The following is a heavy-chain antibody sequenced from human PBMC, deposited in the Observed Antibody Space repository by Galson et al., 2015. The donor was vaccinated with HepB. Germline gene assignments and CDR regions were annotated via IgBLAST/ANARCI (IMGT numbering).Heavy chain of an antibody. D-gene: IGHD6-19*01. V-gene: IGHV3-23*01. CDR1: GFTFSSYA. Sequence: SLRLSCAASGFTFSSYAMSWVRQAPGKGLEWVSAISGSGGSTYYADSVKGRFTISRDNSKNTLYLQMNSLRAEDTALYYCAKDMSPIAVAAEFDYWGQGTLVTVSS. J-gene: IGHJ4*02. CDR2: ISGSGGST. CDR3: AKDMSPIAVAAEFDY.